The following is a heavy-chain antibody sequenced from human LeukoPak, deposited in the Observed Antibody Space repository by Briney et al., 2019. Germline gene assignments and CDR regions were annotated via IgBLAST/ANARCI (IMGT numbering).Heavy chain of an antibody. V-gene: IGHV3-20*04. J-gene: IGHJ5*02. CDR2: IPWSGGST. CDR1: GFTFDDYG. Sequence: GGSLRLSCAASGFTFDDYGMNWVGPAAGKGLDWVSGIPWSGGSTGYTDSVKGRFTISRDNAKNSLYLQMNSLRAEDTALYYCARDLLRFGELWENWFDPWGQGTLVTVSS. CDR3: ARDLLRFGELWENWFDP. D-gene: IGHD3-10*01.